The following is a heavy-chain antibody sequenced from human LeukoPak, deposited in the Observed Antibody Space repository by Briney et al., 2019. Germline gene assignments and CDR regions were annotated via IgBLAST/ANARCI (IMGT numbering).Heavy chain of an antibody. CDR1: GGSISSSSYY. Sequence: SETLSLTCTVSGGSISSSSYYWGWIRQPPGKGLEWIGSIYYSGSTYYNPSLKSRVTKSVDTSKNQFSLKLSSVTAADTAVYYCARQFPSSGWYNYWGQGTLVTVSS. CDR3: ARQFPSSGWYNY. V-gene: IGHV4-39*01. CDR2: IYYSGST. J-gene: IGHJ4*02. D-gene: IGHD6-19*01.